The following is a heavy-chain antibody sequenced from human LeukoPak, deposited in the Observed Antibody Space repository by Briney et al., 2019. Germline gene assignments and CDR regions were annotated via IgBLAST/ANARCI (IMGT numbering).Heavy chain of an antibody. CDR3: ARIRYYYDSSGYYHDAFDI. J-gene: IGHJ3*02. V-gene: IGHV4-4*09. CDR2: IYTSGST. Sequence: PSETLSLTCTVSGGSISSYYWSWIRQPPGKGLEWIGYIYTSGSTNYNPSLKSRVTISVDTSKNQFSLKPSSVTAADTAVYYCARIRYYYDSSGYYHDAFDIWGQGTMVTVSS. CDR1: GGSISSYY. D-gene: IGHD3-22*01.